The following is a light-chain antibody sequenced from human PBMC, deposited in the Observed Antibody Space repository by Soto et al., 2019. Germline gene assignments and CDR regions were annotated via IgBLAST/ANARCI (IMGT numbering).Light chain of an antibody. V-gene: IGKV1-5*01. CDR2: AAS. CDR3: HQFSSYSS. CDR1: QSIDNW. Sequence: DIQMTQSPSTLSASVGDRVTITCRASQSIDNWLAWYQQKPGKAPKLLIYAASTLETGVPSRFSGSESGTEFTLTIKCLQPDDFATYYCHQFSSYSSFGQGTKVEIK. J-gene: IGKJ1*01.